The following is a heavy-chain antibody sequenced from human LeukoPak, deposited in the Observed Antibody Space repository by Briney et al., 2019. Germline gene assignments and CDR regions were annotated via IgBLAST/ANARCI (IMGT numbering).Heavy chain of an antibody. CDR2: LWSDGSTE. V-gene: IGHV3-33*01. Sequence: GGSLRLSCAASGFTFSSYGFHWVRQAPGKGLEWVAVLWSDGSTEYYADSVKGRFTISRDNSKSTLYLQMNSLRAEDTAVYYYARSDPNFFDYWGQGTLVTVSS. CDR1: GFTFSSYG. CDR3: ARSDPNFFDY. J-gene: IGHJ4*02.